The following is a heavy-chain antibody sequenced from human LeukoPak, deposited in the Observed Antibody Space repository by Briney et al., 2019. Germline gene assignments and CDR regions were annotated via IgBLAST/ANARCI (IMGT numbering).Heavy chain of an antibody. J-gene: IGHJ4*02. Sequence: SETLSLTCTVSGGSISSGDYYWSWIRQPPGKGLEWIGYIYYSGSTYYNPSLKSRVTISVDTSKNQFSLKLSSVTAADTAVYYCARVGSTYGDYDYWGQGTLVAVSS. D-gene: IGHD4-17*01. CDR3: ARVGSTYGDYDY. CDR2: IYYSGST. V-gene: IGHV4-30-4*01. CDR1: GGSISSGDYY.